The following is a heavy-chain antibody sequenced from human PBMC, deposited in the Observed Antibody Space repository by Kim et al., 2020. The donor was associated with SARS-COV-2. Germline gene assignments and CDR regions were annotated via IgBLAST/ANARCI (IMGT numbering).Heavy chain of an antibody. V-gene: IGHV4-4*02. CDR3: ARVSYCDFYGAYDI. J-gene: IGHJ3*02. CDR1: GGSISSSNW. CDR2: ISHSGST. Sequence: SETLSLTCGVSGGSISSSNWWSWVRQPPGKGLGWGGEISHSGSTNYNPSLKSRVTMSLDKSKNQFSLMLRSVTAAETSVYYCARVSYCDFYGAYDIWAQG. D-gene: IGHD4-17*01.